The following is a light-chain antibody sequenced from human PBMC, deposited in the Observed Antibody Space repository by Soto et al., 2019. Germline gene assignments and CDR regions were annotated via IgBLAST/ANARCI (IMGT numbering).Light chain of an antibody. CDR1: QSVSSS. CDR2: DAS. J-gene: IGKJ4*01. V-gene: IGKV3-11*01. CDR3: QQRSNWPPLT. Sequence: EIVLTQSPATLSLSPGERATLSCRASQSVSSSLAWYQQRPGQAPRLLIYDASNRATGIPARFSGSGSGTDFTLTISSLEPEDFAVYDCQQRSNWPPLTFGGGTKVEIK.